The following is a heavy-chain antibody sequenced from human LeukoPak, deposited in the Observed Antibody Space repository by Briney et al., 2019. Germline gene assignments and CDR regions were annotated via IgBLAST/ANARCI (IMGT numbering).Heavy chain of an antibody. CDR1: GYSFTSYW. J-gene: IGHJ4*02. V-gene: IGHV5-51*01. CDR2: IHPPDSDT. Sequence: GESLKISCKGSGYSFTSYWIGWVRQMPGKGLEWMGIIHPPDSDTRYSPSFQGQVTISADKSINTAYLQWNSLKASDTAMYYCARWGGYCTGGSCYPLYYFDSWGQGTPVTVSS. CDR3: ARWGGYCTGGSCYPLYYFDS. D-gene: IGHD2-15*01.